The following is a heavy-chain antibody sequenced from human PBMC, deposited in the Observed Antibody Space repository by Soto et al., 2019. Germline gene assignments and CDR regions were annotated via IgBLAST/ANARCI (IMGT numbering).Heavy chain of an antibody. D-gene: IGHD2-2*01. CDR2: INPSGGST. CDR1: GYTFTSYY. J-gene: IGHJ4*02. V-gene: IGHV1-46*03. CDR3: AIIPVVPAATPSRSRGVHYFAY. Sequence: GASVKVSCKASGYTFTSYYMHWVRQAPGQGLEWMGIINPSGGSTSYAQKFQGRVTMTRDTSTSTVYMELSSLRSEDTAVYYCAIIPVVPAATPSRSRGVHYFAYWGQGTLVTVSS.